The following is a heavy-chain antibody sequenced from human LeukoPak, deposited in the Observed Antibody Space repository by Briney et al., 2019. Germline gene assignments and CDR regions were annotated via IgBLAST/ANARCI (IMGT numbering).Heavy chain of an antibody. CDR1: GGSISSGGYY. V-gene: IGHV4-30-2*01. CDR3: ARDRGELLVVPS. Sequence: SQTLSLTCTVSGGSISSGGYYWSWIRQPPGKGLEWIGYIYHSGSTYYNPSLKSRVTISVDRSKNQFSLKLSSVTAADTAVYYCARDRGELLVVPSWGQGTLVTVSS. CDR2: IYHSGST. J-gene: IGHJ5*02. D-gene: IGHD2-15*01.